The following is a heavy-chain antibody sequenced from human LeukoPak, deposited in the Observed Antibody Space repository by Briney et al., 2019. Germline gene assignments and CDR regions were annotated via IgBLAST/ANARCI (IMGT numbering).Heavy chain of an antibody. Sequence: LSLTCTVSGGSISSYYWSWIRQAPGKGLEWISYIIESGGSTYYADSVTGRFTISRDNAKNSLYLQMDSLRDEDTAVYYCGSQVETFYMDVWGKGTTVTVSS. V-gene: IGHV3-11*04. J-gene: IGHJ6*03. CDR3: GSQVETFYMDV. CDR1: GGSISSYY. D-gene: IGHD5-24*01. CDR2: IIESGGST.